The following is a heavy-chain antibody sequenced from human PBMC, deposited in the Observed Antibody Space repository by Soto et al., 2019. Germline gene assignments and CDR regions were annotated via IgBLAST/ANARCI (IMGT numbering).Heavy chain of an antibody. CDR3: AAGERGFLTGYDTSNFDY. Sequence: SVKVSCKASGFTFTNSAVQWVRQARGQRLEWIGWIVVGSGNTNYAQKFQERVTITRDMSTSTAYMELSSLRSEDTAVYYCAAGERGFLTGYDTSNFDYWGQGTLVTVSS. J-gene: IGHJ4*02. CDR1: GFTFTNSA. V-gene: IGHV1-58*01. D-gene: IGHD3-9*01. CDR2: IVVGSGNT.